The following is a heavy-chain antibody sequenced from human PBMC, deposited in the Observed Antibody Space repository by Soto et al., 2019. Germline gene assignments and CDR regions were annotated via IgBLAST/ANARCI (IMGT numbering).Heavy chain of an antibody. CDR3: ARSQGSSTSLEIYYYYYYGMDV. CDR1: GGTFSSYA. J-gene: IGHJ6*02. V-gene: IGHV1-69*01. Sequence: QVQLVQSGAEVKKPGSSVKVSCKASGGTFSSYAISWVRQAPGQGLEWMGGIIPISETTNYAQKFQGRVTITADESKSTAYMERSRLRSEDTAVYYCARSQGSSTSLEIYYYYYYGMDVWGQGTKVTVSS. D-gene: IGHD2-2*01. CDR2: IIPISETT.